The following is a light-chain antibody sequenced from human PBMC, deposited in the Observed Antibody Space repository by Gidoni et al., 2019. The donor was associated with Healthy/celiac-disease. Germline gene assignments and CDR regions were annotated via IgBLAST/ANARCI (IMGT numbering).Light chain of an antibody. CDR1: QSISSW. Sequence: DIQMTQSPSTLSASVGDRVTITCRASQSISSWLAWYQQKPGKAPKLLIYKASSLESGVPSRFSGSGSGTEFTLTISSLQPDDFATYYGQQYNSLCSFGQGTKLEIK. J-gene: IGKJ2*04. CDR3: QQYNSLCS. V-gene: IGKV1-5*03. CDR2: KAS.